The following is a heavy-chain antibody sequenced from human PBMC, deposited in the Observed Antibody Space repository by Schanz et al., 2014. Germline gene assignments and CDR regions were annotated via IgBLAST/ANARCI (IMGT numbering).Heavy chain of an antibody. J-gene: IGHJ4*02. Sequence: VQLLESGGGLVQPGGSLRLSCAASGFTFSIYGMSWVRQAPGKGLEWVSRMIGSGSSVFYADSVKGRFTISRDNLKNTVYLQMNSLRAVDTAVYYCAKDGRLPYYGTGSDFDYWGQGTLVAVSS. D-gene: IGHD3-22*01. CDR1: GFTFSIYG. V-gene: IGHV3-23*01. CDR2: MIGSGSSV. CDR3: AKDGRLPYYGTGSDFDY.